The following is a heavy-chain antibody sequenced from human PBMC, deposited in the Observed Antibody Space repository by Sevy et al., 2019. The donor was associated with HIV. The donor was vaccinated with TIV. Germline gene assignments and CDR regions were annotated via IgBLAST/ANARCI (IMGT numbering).Heavy chain of an antibody. D-gene: IGHD3-22*01. CDR3: ARGANYYDSSGSQPNFGY. J-gene: IGHJ4*02. Sequence: GGSLRLSCAASGFTFSSYGMHWVRQAPGKGLEWVALIWYDGSSKYYADSVKGRFTLSRDNSKNTLYLQMNSLRAEDTAVYYCARGANYYDSSGSQPNFGYWGQGTLVTVSS. CDR1: GFTFSSYG. V-gene: IGHV3-33*01. CDR2: IWYDGSSK.